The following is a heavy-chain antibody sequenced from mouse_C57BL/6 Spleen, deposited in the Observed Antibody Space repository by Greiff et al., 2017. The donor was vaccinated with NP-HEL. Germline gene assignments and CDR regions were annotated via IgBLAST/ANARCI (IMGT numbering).Heavy chain of an antibody. CDR2: ISDGGSYT. D-gene: IGHD4-1*01. CDR3: ASLNLGRGGDY. Sequence: EVHLVESGGGLVKPGGSLKLSCAASGFTFSSYAMSWVRQTPEKRLEWVATISDGGSYTYYPDNVKGRFTISRDNAKNNLYLQMSHLKSEDTAMYYCASLNLGRGGDYWGQGTTLTVSS. J-gene: IGHJ2*01. CDR1: GFTFSSYA. V-gene: IGHV5-4*01.